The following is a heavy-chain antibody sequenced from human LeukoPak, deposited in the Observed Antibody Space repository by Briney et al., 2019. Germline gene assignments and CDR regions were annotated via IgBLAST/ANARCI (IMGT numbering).Heavy chain of an antibody. Sequence: SETLSLTCVVYGESFSGYQWNWIRQPPGKGLEWIGEINHYGSTNYNSSLKSRVTISVDTSKNQFSLKLTSVTAADTAVYYCARGELRGFFDYWGQGTLVT. CDR2: INHYGST. CDR1: GESFSGYQ. D-gene: IGHD1-7*01. J-gene: IGHJ4*02. V-gene: IGHV4-34*01. CDR3: ARGELRGFFDY.